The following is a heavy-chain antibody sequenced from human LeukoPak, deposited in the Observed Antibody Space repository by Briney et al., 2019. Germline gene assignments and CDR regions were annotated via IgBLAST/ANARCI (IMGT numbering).Heavy chain of an antibody. CDR1: GGSFTGFS. V-gene: IGHV4-34*01. CDR3: VRGRNVKWVPGVGGNPRASRYYYYMDV. J-gene: IGHJ6*03. D-gene: IGHD4-23*01. CDR2: INHSGGT. Sequence: SETLSLTCAVYGGSFTGFSWSWIRQSPVKGLESIGEINHSGGTNYSPSLQSRVTLSLDTSKNQFSLTLTSATAADAAVYYCVRGRNVKWVPGVGGNPRASRYYYYMDVWGKGTTVTVSS.